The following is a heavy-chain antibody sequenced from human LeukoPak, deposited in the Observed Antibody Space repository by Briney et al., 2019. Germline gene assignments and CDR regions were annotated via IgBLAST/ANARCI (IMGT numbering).Heavy chain of an antibody. J-gene: IGHJ4*02. CDR2: ISYDGSNK. Sequence: PGGSLRLSYAASGFTFSSYAMHWVRQAPGKGLEWVAVISYDGSNKYYVDSVKGRFTISRDNSKNTLYLQMNSLRAEDTAVYYCATIAVAVSPDWGQGTLVTVSS. V-gene: IGHV3-30*04. CDR3: ATIAVAVSPD. CDR1: GFTFSSYA. D-gene: IGHD6-19*01.